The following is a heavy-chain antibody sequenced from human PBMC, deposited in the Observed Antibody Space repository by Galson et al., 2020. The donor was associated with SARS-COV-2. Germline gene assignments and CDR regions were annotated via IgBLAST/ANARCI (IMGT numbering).Heavy chain of an antibody. V-gene: IGHV4-4*08. CDR1: GSSLNNYD. J-gene: IGHJ4*02. CDR2: INSPGTT. CDR3: GRDSPVPDV. Sequence: SETLSLTCTVSGSSLNNYDWTWVRQVPGKGLEYIGYINSPGTTGYNPSLRSRLILSIDTSKNQFSLNLNSVTAADTAIYYCGRDSPVPDVWGQGILVTVSS.